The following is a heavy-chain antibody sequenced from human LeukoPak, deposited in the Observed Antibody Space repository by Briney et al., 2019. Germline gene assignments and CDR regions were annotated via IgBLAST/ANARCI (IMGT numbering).Heavy chain of an antibody. V-gene: IGHV1-46*01. CDR3: ARIYSGYDRFDY. CDR1: GGTFSSYA. D-gene: IGHD5-12*01. J-gene: IGHJ4*02. CDR2: INPSGGST. Sequence: ASVKVSCKASGGTFSSYAISWVRQAPGQGLEWMGIINPSGGSTSYAQKFQGRVTMTRDTSTSTVYMELSSLRSEDTAVYYCARIYSGYDRFDYWGQGTLVTVSS.